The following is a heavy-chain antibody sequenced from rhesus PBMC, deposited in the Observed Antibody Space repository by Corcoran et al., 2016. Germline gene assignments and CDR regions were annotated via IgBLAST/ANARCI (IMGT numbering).Heavy chain of an antibody. CDR3: ARIGSSNYGTFDY. CDR2: IYWDDDK. Sequence: QVTLKESGPALVKPTQTLTLTCTFPGFSLSTSGMGVGWTRQPPGTTLEWLAHIYWDDDKRYSTSLKSRLTISKDTSKNQVVLTMTNMDPVDTATYYCARIGSSNYGTFDYWGQGVLVTVSS. D-gene: IGHD4-23*01. CDR1: GFSLSTSGMG. J-gene: IGHJ4*01. V-gene: IGHV2-1*01.